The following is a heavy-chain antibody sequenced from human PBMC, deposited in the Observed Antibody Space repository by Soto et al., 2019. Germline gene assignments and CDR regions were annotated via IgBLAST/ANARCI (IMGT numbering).Heavy chain of an antibody. CDR2: ISSNGGST. J-gene: IGHJ4*02. D-gene: IGHD3-10*01. CDR1: GFTFSSYA. Sequence: PGGSLRLSCGDSGFTFSSYAMHWVRQAPGKGLEYVSAISSNGGSTYYADSVKGRFTISRDNSKNTLYLQMGSLRAEDMAVYYCATLPPLPALRSCYLDYRRQGTLLTVSS. V-gene: IGHV3-64*02. CDR3: ATLPPLPALRSCYLDY.